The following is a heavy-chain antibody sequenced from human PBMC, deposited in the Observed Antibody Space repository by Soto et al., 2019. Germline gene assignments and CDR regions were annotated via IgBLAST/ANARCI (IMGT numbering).Heavy chain of an antibody. Sequence: QVHLVQSGAEVKKPGASVKLSCKTSGYTFTNFDVNWVRQAAGQGLEWMGWMIPNSENKGYAQKFQGRLSMTRDTSITTAYMELSSLTSEDTAVYYCAIGFGSSWNTGVYNWFDFCGHGTLVTVSS. V-gene: IGHV1-8*01. D-gene: IGHD6-13*01. CDR1: GYTFTNFD. CDR2: MIPNSENK. CDR3: AIGFGSSWNTGVYNWFDF. J-gene: IGHJ5*01.